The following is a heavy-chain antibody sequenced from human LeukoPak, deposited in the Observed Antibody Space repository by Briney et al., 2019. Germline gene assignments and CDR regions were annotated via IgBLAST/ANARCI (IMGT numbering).Heavy chain of an antibody. D-gene: IGHD3-10*01. J-gene: IGHJ6*04. Sequence: GRSLRLSCAASGFTFSSYGMHWVRQAPGKGLEWVAVIWYDGSNKYYADSVKGRFTISRDNSKNTLYLQMNSLRAEDTAVYYCARDTGLEVRGVITYYYYYGMDVWGKGTTVTVSS. CDR1: GFTFSSYG. CDR3: ARDTGLEVRGVITYYYYYGMDV. V-gene: IGHV3-33*01. CDR2: IWYDGSNK.